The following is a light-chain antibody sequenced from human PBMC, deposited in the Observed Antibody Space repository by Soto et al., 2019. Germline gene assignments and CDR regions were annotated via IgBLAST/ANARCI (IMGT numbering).Light chain of an antibody. CDR3: QQYYSSPLT. CDR1: QSVLYSSNNKNY. J-gene: IGKJ4*01. CDR2: WAS. Sequence: DIVMTQSPDSLAVSLGERATINCKSSQSVLYSSNNKNYLAWYQQKPGQPPRLLIYWASTRESGVPDRFSGSGSGTDFTPTISSLQAEDVAFYHCQQYYSSPLTFGGGTKVEIK. V-gene: IGKV4-1*01.